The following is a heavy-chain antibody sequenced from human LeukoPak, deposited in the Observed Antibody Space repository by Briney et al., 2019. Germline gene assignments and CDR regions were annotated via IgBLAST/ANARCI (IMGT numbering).Heavy chain of an antibody. J-gene: IGHJ4*02. CDR1: SGSFSDYY. D-gene: IGHD3-10*01. Sequence: SEALSLTCAVHSGSFSDYYWSWLRQTPGKGLECIGEINHSGTTNYTPSLKSRVTISVDPSKNQFSLKLSSVTAADTAHYYCARGRVPGSGTYLWGQGSLVTVSS. CDR2: INHSGTT. V-gene: IGHV4-34*01. CDR3: ARGRVPGSGTYL.